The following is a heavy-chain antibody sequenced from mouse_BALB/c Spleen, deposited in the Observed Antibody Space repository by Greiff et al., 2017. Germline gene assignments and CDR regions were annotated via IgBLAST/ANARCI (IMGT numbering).Heavy chain of an antibody. J-gene: IGHJ2*01. CDR2: INPSSGYT. CDR3: ARVGPSRVYFDY. V-gene: IGHV1-4*01. Sequence: VQLQQSGAELARPGASVKMSCKASGYTFTSYTMHWVKQRPGQGLEWIGYINPSSGYTNYNQKFKDKATLTADKSSSTAYMQLSSLTSEDSAVYYCARVGPSRVYFDYWGQGTTLTVSS. CDR1: GYTFTSYT.